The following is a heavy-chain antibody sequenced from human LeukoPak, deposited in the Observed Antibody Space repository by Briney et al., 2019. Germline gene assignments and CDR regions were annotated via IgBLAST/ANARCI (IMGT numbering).Heavy chain of an antibody. J-gene: IGHJ4*02. D-gene: IGHD4-23*01. Sequence: ASVKVSCKASGGTFSSYAISWVRQAPGQGLEWMGRIIPILGIANYAQKFQGRVTITADKSTSTAYMELSSLRSEDTAVYYCARARTTVATRFKYYFDYWGQGTLVTVSS. CDR1: GGTFSSYA. CDR2: IIPILGIA. CDR3: ARARTTVATRFKYYFDY. V-gene: IGHV1-69*04.